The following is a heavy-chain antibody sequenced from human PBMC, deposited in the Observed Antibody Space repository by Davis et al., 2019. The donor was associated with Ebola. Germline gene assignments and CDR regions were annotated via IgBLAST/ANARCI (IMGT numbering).Heavy chain of an antibody. CDR2: ISYDGSNK. V-gene: IGHV3-30*18. CDR1: GFTFSSYG. CDR3: AKDLNYDFWSGYYYYYGMDV. J-gene: IGHJ6*02. D-gene: IGHD3-3*01. Sequence: GESLKISCAASGFTFSSYGMHWVRQAPGKGLEWVAVISYDGSNKYYADSVKGRFTISRDNSKNTLYLQMNSLRAEDTAVYYCAKDLNYDFWSGYYYYYGMDVWGQGTTVTVSS.